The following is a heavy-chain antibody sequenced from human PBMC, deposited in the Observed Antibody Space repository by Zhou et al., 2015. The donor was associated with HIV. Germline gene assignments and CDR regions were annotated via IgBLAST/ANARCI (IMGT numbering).Heavy chain of an antibody. CDR1: GGTFSNYA. Sequence: QVQLVQSGAEVKKPGSSVKVSCKASGGTFSNYAISWVRQAPGQGLEWMGGIIAIFGTPNYAQRFQGRVTITADKSTNTVYMELSSLRSEDTGVYYCAGVQVQGVVAIRDAFDMWGQGTMVTLSS. CDR3: AGVQVQGVVAIRDAFDM. V-gene: IGHV1-69*06. J-gene: IGHJ3*02. CDR2: IIAIFGTP. D-gene: IGHD3-22*01.